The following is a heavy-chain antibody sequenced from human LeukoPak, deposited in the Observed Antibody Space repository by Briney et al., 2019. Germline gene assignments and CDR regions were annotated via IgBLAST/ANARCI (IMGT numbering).Heavy chain of an antibody. CDR3: AKRVEGNSGHNGLDY. Sequence: GRSLRLSCAASGFTFSNYGMHWVRQAPGKGLEWVAVIWYDGSNKDYADSVKDRFTISRDNSKNTLYLQMNSLRAEDTAVYYCAKRVEGNSGHNGLDYWGQGTLVTVSS. CDR2: IWYDGSNK. D-gene: IGHD6-19*01. CDR1: GFTFSNYG. J-gene: IGHJ4*02. V-gene: IGHV3-33*06.